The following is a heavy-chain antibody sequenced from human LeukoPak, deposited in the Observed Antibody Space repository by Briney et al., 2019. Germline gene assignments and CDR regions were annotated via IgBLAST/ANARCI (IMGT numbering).Heavy chain of an antibody. Sequence: GGSLRLSCAASGFTVSSNYMSWVRQAPGKGLEWVSVIYTGGSTYYADSVKGRFTISRDNSRNTVDLQMNSLRAEDTAVYYCAKGNSGGNFFDNWGQGTLLTVSS. CDR2: IYTGGST. CDR3: AKGNSGGNFFDN. CDR1: GFTVSSNY. V-gene: IGHV3-53*01. J-gene: IGHJ4*02. D-gene: IGHD1-7*01.